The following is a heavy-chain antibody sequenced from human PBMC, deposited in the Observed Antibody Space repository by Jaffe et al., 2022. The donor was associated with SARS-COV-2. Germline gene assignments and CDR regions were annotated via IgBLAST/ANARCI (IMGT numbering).Heavy chain of an antibody. D-gene: IGHD2-2*01. Sequence: EVQLVESGGGLVKPGGSLRLSCAASGFTFSNAWMSWVRQAPGKGLEWVGRIKSKTDGGTTDYAAPVKGRFTISRDDSKNTLYLQMNSLKTEDTAVYYCTTDVVPAARWVPYNWFDPWGQGTLVTVSS. J-gene: IGHJ5*02. CDR1: GFTFSNAW. CDR3: TTDVVPAARWVPYNWFDP. V-gene: IGHV3-15*01. CDR2: IKSKTDGGTT.